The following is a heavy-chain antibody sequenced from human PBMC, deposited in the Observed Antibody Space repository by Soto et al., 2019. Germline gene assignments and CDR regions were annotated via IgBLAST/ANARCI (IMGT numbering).Heavy chain of an antibody. Sequence: EVQLVESGGGLVQPGGSLRLSCAASGFTFSTYWMYWVRQAPEKGLVWVSRINSDGSSTTYADSVKGRFTISRDNAKNTLDLQVNGLRAEDTAVYYCARARSGPEYYFDYWGQGTLVTVSS. CDR3: ARARSGPEYYFDY. CDR2: INSDGSST. V-gene: IGHV3-74*01. CDR1: GFTFSTYW. D-gene: IGHD2-15*01. J-gene: IGHJ4*02.